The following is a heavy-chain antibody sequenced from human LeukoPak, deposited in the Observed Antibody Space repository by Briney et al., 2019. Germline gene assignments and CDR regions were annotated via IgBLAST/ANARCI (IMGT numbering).Heavy chain of an antibody. V-gene: IGHV3-21*01. Sequence: GGSLRLSCAASEFNFRSYSMAWVRQAPGKGLEWVSSISSSSSSIYYADSVKGRFTISRDNAKNSLFLQMNSLRDEDTAVYYCARSRGDFWGQGALVTVSS. CDR2: ISSSSSSI. CDR3: ARSRGDF. J-gene: IGHJ4*02. CDR1: EFNFRSYS.